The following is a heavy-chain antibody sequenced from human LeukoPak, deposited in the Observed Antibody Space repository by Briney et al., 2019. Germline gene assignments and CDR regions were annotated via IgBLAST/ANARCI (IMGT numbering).Heavy chain of an antibody. Sequence: GGSLRRSCAASGFSFDDYGLTWVRQAPGKGLEWVSGINWNGDSTDYADSVKGRFTISRDNAKNSLYLQMNSLRAEDTALYYCARDLRVVITGSFDSWGQGTLVTVSS. CDR1: GFSFDDYG. D-gene: IGHD3-22*01. J-gene: IGHJ4*02. CDR3: ARDLRVVITGSFDS. CDR2: INWNGDST. V-gene: IGHV3-20*04.